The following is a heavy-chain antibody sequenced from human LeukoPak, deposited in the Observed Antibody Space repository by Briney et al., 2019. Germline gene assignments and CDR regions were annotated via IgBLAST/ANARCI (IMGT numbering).Heavy chain of an antibody. Sequence: ASVKVSCKASGYTFTSYGISWVRQAPGQGLDWMGWISAYNGNTNYAQKLQGRVTMTTDTSTSTAYMELRSLRSDDTAVYYCAREPDSSSWDYFDYWGQGTLVTVSS. CDR3: AREPDSSSWDYFDY. J-gene: IGHJ4*02. CDR1: GYTFTSYG. V-gene: IGHV1-18*04. D-gene: IGHD6-13*01. CDR2: ISAYNGNT.